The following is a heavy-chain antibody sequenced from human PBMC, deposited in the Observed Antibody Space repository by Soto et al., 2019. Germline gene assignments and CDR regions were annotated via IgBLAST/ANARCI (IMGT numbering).Heavy chain of an antibody. CDR1: GFTFSSYP. CDR2: IKAAGGDT. J-gene: IGHJ4*02. V-gene: IGHV3-23*01. CDR3: KRDVVASSPPGADY. Sequence: VQLLGSGGGLVRPGGSLRLSCAGSGFTFSSYPMSWVRQAPGKGPEWVAAIKAAGGDTYYADSVKGRFTISRDNFNDILYLQMNSLTVEDTAMYYCKRDVVASSPPGADYWGQGTLVTVSS. D-gene: IGHD5-12*01.